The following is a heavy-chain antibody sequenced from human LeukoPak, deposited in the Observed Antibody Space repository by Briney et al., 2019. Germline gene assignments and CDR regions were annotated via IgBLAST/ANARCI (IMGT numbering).Heavy chain of an antibody. Sequence: TSETLSLTCAVYGGSFSGYYWSWIRQPPGKGLEWIGEINHSGSTNYNPSLKSRVTISVDTSKNQFSLKLSSVTAADTAVYYCARQVATKGEWAFDIWGQGTMVTASS. CDR3: ARQVATKGEWAFDI. CDR1: GGSFSGYY. J-gene: IGHJ3*02. V-gene: IGHV4-34*01. CDR2: INHSGST. D-gene: IGHD5-12*01.